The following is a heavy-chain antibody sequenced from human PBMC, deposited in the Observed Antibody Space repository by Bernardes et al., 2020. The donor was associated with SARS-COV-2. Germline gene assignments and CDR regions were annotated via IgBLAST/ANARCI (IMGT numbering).Heavy chain of an antibody. CDR3: ATDSFDIVATNRSWAYYYYGMDV. CDR1: GYTLSELS. V-gene: IGHV1-24*01. CDR2: FDPEDGET. D-gene: IGHD5-12*01. Sequence: ASVKVSCKVSGYTLSELSMHWVRQAPGKGLEWMGGFDPEDGETNYAQKFQGRVTMTEDTSTDTAYMELSSLRSEDTAVYYCATDSFDIVATNRSWAYYYYGMDVWGQGTTVTVSS. J-gene: IGHJ6*02.